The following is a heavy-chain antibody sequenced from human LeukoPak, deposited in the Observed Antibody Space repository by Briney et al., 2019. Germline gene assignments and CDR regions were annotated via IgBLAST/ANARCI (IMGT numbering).Heavy chain of an antibody. V-gene: IGHV3-23*01. D-gene: IGHD3-22*01. CDR1: GFTSSNYA. CDR3: AKDLDYDSSGYYLDF. Sequence: GGSLRLSCAASGFTSSNYAMSWVRQAPGKGLEWVSVISGGDGSTYYADSVKGRFTISRDNSKNTLYLQMNSLGADDTAIYHCAKDLDYDSSGYYLDFWGQGTLVTVSS. CDR2: ISGGDGST. J-gene: IGHJ4*02.